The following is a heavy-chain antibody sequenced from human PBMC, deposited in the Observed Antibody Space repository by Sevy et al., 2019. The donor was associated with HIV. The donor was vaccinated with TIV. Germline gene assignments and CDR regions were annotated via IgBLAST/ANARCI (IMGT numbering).Heavy chain of an antibody. J-gene: IGHJ4*02. CDR1: GFTFSSSA. D-gene: IGHD3-10*01. CDR3: VKVAGSGTYYSGDFDY. CDR2: ISGSGSTT. V-gene: IGHV3-23*01. Sequence: GGSLRLSCAASGFTFSSSAMSWVRQAPGKGLEWVSAISGSGSTTYYTNSVKGRFTISRDNSKNTLYLQMNSLRAEDTAVYYGVKVAGSGTYYSGDFDYWGQGTLVTVSS.